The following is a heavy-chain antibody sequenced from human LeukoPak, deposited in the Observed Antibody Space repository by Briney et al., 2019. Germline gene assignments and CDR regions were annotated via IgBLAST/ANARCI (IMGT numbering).Heavy chain of an antibody. Sequence: GGTLRLSCAASGFTFSSYGMSWVRQAPGKGLEWVSAISGSGGRTYYADSVKGRFTISRDNSKNTLYLQMNSLRAEDTAVYYCAKDGVILTGYYEPYYFDYWGQGTLVTVSS. CDR1: GFTFSSYG. CDR2: ISGSGGRT. D-gene: IGHD3-9*01. V-gene: IGHV3-23*01. J-gene: IGHJ4*02. CDR3: AKDGVILTGYYEPYYFDY.